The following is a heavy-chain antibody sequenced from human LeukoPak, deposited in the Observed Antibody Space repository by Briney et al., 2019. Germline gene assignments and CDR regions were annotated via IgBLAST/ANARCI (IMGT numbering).Heavy chain of an antibody. CDR1: GFTFSSYG. D-gene: IGHD6-13*01. J-gene: IGHJ4*02. CDR3: AKDSWGEQQLNPHFDY. V-gene: IGHV3-30*18. CDR2: ISYDGSNK. Sequence: GRSLRLSCAASGFTFSSYGMHWVRQAPGKGLEWVAVISYDGSNKYYADSVKGRFTISRDNSKNTLYLQMNSLRAEDTAVYYCAKDSWGEQQLNPHFDYWGQGTLVTVSS.